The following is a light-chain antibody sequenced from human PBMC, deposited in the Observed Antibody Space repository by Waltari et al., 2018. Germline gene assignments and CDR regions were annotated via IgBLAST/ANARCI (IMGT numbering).Light chain of an antibody. V-gene: IGKV1-5*01. CDR1: QRINTW. CDR2: DVS. J-gene: IGKJ2*01. Sequence: IQMTQSPSALSASVGDRVTITCRASQRINTWMAWYQQRPGKAPKVLIYDVSTLESGVPSRFSGSGSGTEFTLAINNLQPEDFATYYCQQYDSYVYTFGQGTKLEIK. CDR3: QQYDSYVYT.